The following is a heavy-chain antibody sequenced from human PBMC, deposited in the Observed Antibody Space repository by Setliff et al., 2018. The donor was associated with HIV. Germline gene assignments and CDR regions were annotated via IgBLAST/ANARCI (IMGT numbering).Heavy chain of an antibody. CDR3: ARDPLDGDGPFDY. CDR2: IYPNSGGT. J-gene: IGHJ4*02. D-gene: IGHD7-27*01. CDR1: GYTFTAYY. Sequence: ASVKVSCKASGYTFTAYYIHWVRQAPGQGLEWMGRIYPNSGGTNFAQMFQGRVTMTRDTSTSTVYMELSSLRSEDTAVYYCARDPLDGDGPFDYWGQGTLVTVSS. V-gene: IGHV1-2*06.